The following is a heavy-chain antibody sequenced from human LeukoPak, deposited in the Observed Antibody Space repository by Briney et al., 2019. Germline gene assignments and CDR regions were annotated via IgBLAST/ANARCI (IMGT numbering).Heavy chain of an antibody. V-gene: IGHV4-4*02. Sequence: SETLSLTCAVSGASISSINWWWSWVRQPPGKGLEWIGEIYHSGSTNYNPSLKSRVTMSVDKSKNQFSLKLSSVTAADTAVYYCASAEPRGIVWYPYWGQGTLATVSS. D-gene: IGHD6-13*01. CDR2: IYHSGST. J-gene: IGHJ4*02. CDR3: ASAEPRGIVWYPY. CDR1: GASISSINW.